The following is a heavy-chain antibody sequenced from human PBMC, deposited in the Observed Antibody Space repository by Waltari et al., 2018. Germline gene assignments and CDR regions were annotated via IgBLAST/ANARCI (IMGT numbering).Heavy chain of an antibody. J-gene: IGHJ6*02. D-gene: IGHD2-15*01. CDR2: INHAGYT. CDR1: GGSFSGYY. Sequence: QVQLQQWGAGLLQSSDTLSLTCAVYGGSFSGYYWGWVRQPPGKGLEWIGEINHAGYTNHNPSLRSRVTMSADTSKSQFSLKLNSVTAADTAVYYCVRLEDCTGPGGHCYSGDPFALDVWGQGTTVTVSS. V-gene: IGHV4-34*02. CDR3: VRLEDCTGPGGHCYSGDPFALDV.